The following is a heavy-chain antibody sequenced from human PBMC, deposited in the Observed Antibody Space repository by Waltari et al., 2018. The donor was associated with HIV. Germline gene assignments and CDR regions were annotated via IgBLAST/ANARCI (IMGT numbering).Heavy chain of an antibody. CDR1: GYTSTDYY. J-gene: IGHJ5*02. CDR2: INPKSGGT. Sequence: QVQLVQSGAEVKKPGASVKVSSKAAGYTSTDYYMPWVRNAPGQGLEWMGWINPKSGGTKYAQKFQGRVTMTTDTSISTAYMEGRMLISDDTAVYFCAGSHSSGWYVWFDPWGQGTLVTVS. D-gene: IGHD6-19*01. V-gene: IGHV1-2*02. CDR3: AGSHSSGWYVWFDP.